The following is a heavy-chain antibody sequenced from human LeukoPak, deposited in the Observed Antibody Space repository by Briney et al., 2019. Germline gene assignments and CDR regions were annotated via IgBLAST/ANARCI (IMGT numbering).Heavy chain of an antibody. D-gene: IGHD3-16*01. Sequence: PSETLSLTCTVSGGSITNNYCNWIRQPPGKGLEWIGYISYSGSTNYNPSLKSRVTISVDTSKHQFSLKLSSMTAADTAVYYCARGLNWFDYWGQGTLVTVSS. CDR2: ISYSGST. CDR3: ARGLNWFDY. J-gene: IGHJ5*01. CDR1: GGSITNNY. V-gene: IGHV4-59*13.